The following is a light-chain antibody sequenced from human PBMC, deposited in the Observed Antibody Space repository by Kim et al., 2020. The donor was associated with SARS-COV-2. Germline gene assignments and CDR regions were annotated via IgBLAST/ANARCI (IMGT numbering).Light chain of an antibody. J-gene: IGLJ2*01. CDR3: CSNASSSTVI. V-gene: IGLV2-14*03. CDR2: DVN. CDR1: RSDVGNYNY. Sequence: GKAINNACTRTRSDVGNYNYVYRYQHHPCEDPKLMIYDVNKRPSRVSNRCFGSKYGNTASLTISGHQTENKAYYYCCSNASSSTVIFGEGTQLTVL.